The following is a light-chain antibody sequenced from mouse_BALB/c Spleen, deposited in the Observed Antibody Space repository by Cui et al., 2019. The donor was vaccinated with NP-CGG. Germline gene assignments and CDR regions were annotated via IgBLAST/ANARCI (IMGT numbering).Light chain of an antibody. CDR1: SGAVTTSNY. Sequence: ALVTPESALTTSPGETVTLTCRSSSGAVTTSNYANWVQEKPDHLFTGLIGGTNNRVPGVPARFSGSLIGDKAALTITGAQTEDEAIYFCALWYSNHWVFGGGTKLTVL. CDR3: ALWYSNHWV. V-gene: IGLV1*01. J-gene: IGLJ1*01. CDR2: GTN.